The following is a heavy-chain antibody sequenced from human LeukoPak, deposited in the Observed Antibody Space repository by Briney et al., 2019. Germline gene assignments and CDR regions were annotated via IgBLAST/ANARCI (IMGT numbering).Heavy chain of an antibody. J-gene: IGHJ4*02. Sequence: PGGSLRLSCAASGFTFSSYGMHWVRQAPGKGLEGVAFIPDDGTTKYYAHPVEGRFTISRDNSKNTLYLQMNSLRGEDPALDCCSKDQSPRPDYWGQGTLVTVCS. CDR3: SKDQSPRPDY. CDR1: GFTFSSYG. V-gene: IGHV3-30*02. CDR2: IPDDGTTK.